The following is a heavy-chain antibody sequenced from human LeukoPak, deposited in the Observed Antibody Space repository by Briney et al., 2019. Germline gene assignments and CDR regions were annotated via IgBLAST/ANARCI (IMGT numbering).Heavy chain of an antibody. V-gene: IGHV7-4-1*02. CDR1: GYTFTSYA. Sequence: ASVKVSCKASGYTFTSYAMSWVRRAPGQGLEWMGWINTNTGNPTYAQGFTGRFVFSLDTSVSTAYLQISSLKAEDTAVYYCARDFPSTYYYDSSGYSYWGQGTLVTVSS. D-gene: IGHD3-22*01. CDR2: INTNTGNP. J-gene: IGHJ4*02. CDR3: ARDFPSTYYYDSSGYSY.